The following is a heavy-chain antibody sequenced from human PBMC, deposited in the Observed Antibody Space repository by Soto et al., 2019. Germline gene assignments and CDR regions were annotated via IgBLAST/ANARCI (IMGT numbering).Heavy chain of an antibody. J-gene: IGHJ5*02. Sequence: QVQLVESGGGVVQPGRSLRLSCAASGFTFSSYAMHWVRQAPGKGLEWVAVISYDGSNKYYADSVKGRFTISRDNSKNTLYLQMNSLRAEDTAVYYCARDATDWNDGGWFDPWGQGTLVTVSS. D-gene: IGHD1-1*01. CDR3: ARDATDWNDGGWFDP. CDR2: ISYDGSNK. V-gene: IGHV3-30-3*01. CDR1: GFTFSSYA.